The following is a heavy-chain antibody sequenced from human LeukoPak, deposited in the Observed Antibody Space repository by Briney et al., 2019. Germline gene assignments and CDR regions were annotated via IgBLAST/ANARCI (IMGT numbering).Heavy chain of an antibody. CDR3: ASLLYWAYSEDVNAFDI. J-gene: IGHJ3*02. Sequence: SQTLSLTCAVSGGSISSGGYSWSWIRQPPGKGLEWIGYIYHSGSTYYNPSLKSRVTISVDRSKNQFSLKLSSVTAADTAVYYCASLLYWAYSEDVNAFDIWGQGTMVTVSS. D-gene: IGHD2-15*01. CDR1: GGSISSGGYS. CDR2: IYHSGST. V-gene: IGHV4-30-2*01.